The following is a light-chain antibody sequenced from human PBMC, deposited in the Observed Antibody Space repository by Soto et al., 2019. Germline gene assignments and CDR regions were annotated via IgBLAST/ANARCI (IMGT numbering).Light chain of an antibody. CDR3: QQYGSSAWT. CDR1: QSVSSSY. V-gene: IGKV3-20*01. CDR2: GTS. J-gene: IGKJ1*01. Sequence: EIVLTQSPGTLSLSPGERATLSCRASQSVSSSYLAWYQQKPGQAPRLLIYGTSSRATAIPDRFSGSGSGTDFTLTLSRLEPEDFAVYFCQQYGSSAWTVGQGTKVEIK.